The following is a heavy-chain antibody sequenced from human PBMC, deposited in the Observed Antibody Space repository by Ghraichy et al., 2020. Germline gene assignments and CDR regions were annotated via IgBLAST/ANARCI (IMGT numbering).Heavy chain of an antibody. J-gene: IGHJ4*02. CDR3: AKQSSSGYSGYEPCYFDY. CDR1: GFTFSSYA. CDR2: ISGSGGST. V-gene: IGHV3-23*01. Sequence: GALRLSCAASGFTFSSYAMSWVRQAPGKGLEWVSAISGSGGSTYYADSVKGRFTISRDNSKNTLYLQMNSLRAEDTAVYYCAKQSSSGYSGYEPCYFDYWGQGTLVTVSS. D-gene: IGHD5-12*01.